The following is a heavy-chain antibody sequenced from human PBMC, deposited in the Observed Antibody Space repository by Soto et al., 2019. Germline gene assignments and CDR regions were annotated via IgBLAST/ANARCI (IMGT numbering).Heavy chain of an antibody. J-gene: IGHJ4*02. CDR3: ASAAVTGTAGLDF. Sequence: ASVKVSCKASGYTFSGFYMHWVRQAPGQGLEWMGWINPNSGGTKSAEKFQGRVTMTRGTSISTAYMELSRLTSDDTAVYYCASAAVTGTAGLDFWGQGTQVTVSS. V-gene: IGHV1-2*02. D-gene: IGHD6-19*01. CDR2: INPNSGGT. CDR1: GYTFSGFY.